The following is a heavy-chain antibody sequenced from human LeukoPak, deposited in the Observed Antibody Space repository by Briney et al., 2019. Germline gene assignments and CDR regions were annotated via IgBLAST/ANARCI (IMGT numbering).Heavy chain of an antibody. CDR2: IGADADSA. CDR3: AKQLGYCSDGSCYFPY. J-gene: IGHJ4*02. Sequence: GGSLRLSCAASGFTFSDCAMTWVRQAPGKGLEWVSAIGADADSAYYADSVQGRFTISRDNSKSTLCLQMNSLRAEDTAVYYCAKQLGYCSDGSCYFPYCGQGTLVTVSS. D-gene: IGHD2-15*01. V-gene: IGHV3-23*01. CDR1: GFTFSDCA.